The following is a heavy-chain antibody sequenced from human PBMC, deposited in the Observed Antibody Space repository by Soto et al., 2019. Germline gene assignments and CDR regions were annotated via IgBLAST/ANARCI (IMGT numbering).Heavy chain of an antibody. J-gene: IGHJ4*02. CDR1: GFMFSAYW. Sequence: EVQLVESGGGLVQPGGSLRLSSAASGFMFSAYWMSWVRQDPGKGLEWVATISGGATDKFYVDSVKGRFTISRDDTKNSLYLQMNSLRDEDTAVYYCVREDWHRFDSWGQGTLVTVSS. D-gene: IGHD2-21*01. CDR3: VREDWHRFDS. CDR2: ISGGATDK. V-gene: IGHV3-7*01.